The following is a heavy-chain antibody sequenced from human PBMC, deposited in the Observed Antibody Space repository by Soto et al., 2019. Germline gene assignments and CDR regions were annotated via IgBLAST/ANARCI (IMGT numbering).Heavy chain of an antibody. D-gene: IGHD3-10*01. J-gene: IGHJ6*03. CDR3: TRDLLLWFGELSSYMDV. CDR2: IRSKAYGGTT. CDR1: GFTFGDYA. Sequence: PGGSLRLSCTASGFTFGDYAMSWFRQAPGKGLEWVGFIRSKAYGGTTEYAASVKGRFTISRDDSKSIAYLQMNSLKTEDTAVYYCTRDLLLWFGELSSYMDVWGKGTTVTV. V-gene: IGHV3-49*03.